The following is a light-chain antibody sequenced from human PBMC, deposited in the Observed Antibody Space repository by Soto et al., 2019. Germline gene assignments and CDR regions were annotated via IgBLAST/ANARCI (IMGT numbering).Light chain of an antibody. Sequence: DIQMTQSPSSLSASVGDRVTITCQASQDIRMYLNWYQHKPGKAPKVLIYDASNLETGVPSRFSGSGSGTDFTFTISNLQAEDFASYYCQQNADRRSFGGGTKVDIK. CDR2: DAS. CDR3: QQNADRRS. V-gene: IGKV1-33*01. CDR1: QDIRMY. J-gene: IGKJ4*01.